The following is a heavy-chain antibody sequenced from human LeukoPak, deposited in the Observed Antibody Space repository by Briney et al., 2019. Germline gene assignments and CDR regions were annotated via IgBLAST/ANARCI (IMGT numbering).Heavy chain of an antibody. V-gene: IGHV1-2*02. J-gene: IGHJ4*02. CDR2: INPNSGGT. CDR1: GYTFTGYY. Sequence: ASVKVSCKASGYTFTGYYMHWVRQAPGQGLEWMGWINPNSGGTNYAQKFQGRVTMTTDTSTSTAYMELRSLRSDDTAVYYCAREGIGDYVWGSYRYIDYWGQGTLVTVSS. CDR3: AREGIGDYVWGSYRYIDY. D-gene: IGHD3-16*02.